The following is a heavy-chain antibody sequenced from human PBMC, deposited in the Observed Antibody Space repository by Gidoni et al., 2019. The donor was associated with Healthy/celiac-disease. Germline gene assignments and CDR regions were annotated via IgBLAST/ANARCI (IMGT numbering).Heavy chain of an antibody. Sequence: QVTLKESGPVLVKPTETLTLTCTVSGFSLSNARMGVSWIRQPPGKALEWLAHIFSNDEKSYSTSMKGRPTISKATSKRPVVPTLSHMDPVGTATYFCARMTPDDSNPAIGIDVWGQGTPVTVSS. V-gene: IGHV2-26*01. CDR1: GFSLSNARMG. CDR2: IFSNDEK. D-gene: IGHD3-16*01. CDR3: ARMTPDDSNPAIGIDV. J-gene: IGHJ6*02.